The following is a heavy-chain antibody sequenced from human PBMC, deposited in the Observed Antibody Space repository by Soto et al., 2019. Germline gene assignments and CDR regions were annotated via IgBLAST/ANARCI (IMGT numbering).Heavy chain of an antibody. D-gene: IGHD4-17*01. J-gene: IGHJ4*02. CDR2: IIPILGIA. V-gene: IGHV1-69*08. CDR3: AREGTVTRERYFDY. Sequence: QVQLVQSGAEVKKPGSSVKVSCKASGGTFSSYTISWVRQAPGQGLEWMGRIIPILGIANYAQKVQGRLTITADKSTRTAYMELSSLRSEDTAVYYCAREGTVTRERYFDYWGQGTLVTVSS. CDR1: GGTFSSYT.